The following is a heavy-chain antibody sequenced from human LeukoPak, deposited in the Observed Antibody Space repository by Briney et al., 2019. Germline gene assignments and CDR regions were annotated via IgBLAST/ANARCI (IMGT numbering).Heavy chain of an antibody. D-gene: IGHD5-12*01. V-gene: IGHV4-31*03. CDR3: ARGRGYGPPFDY. Sequence: SETLSLTCTVSGGSISSGGYYWSWIRQHPGKGLEWIGYIYYSGSTYYNPSLKSRVTISVDTSKNQFSLKLSSVTAADTAVYYCARGRGYGPPFDYWGQGTLVTVSS. J-gene: IGHJ4*02. CDR2: IYYSGST. CDR1: GGSISSGGYY.